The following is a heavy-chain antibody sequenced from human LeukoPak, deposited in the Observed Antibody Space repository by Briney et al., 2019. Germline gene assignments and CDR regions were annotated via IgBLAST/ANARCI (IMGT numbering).Heavy chain of an antibody. CDR3: ATGPSTVTGGYYYYYMDV. D-gene: IGHD4-11*01. J-gene: IGHJ6*03. V-gene: IGHV1-69*06. CDR2: IIPIFGTA. CDR1: GGAFSSYA. Sequence: ASVKVSCKASGGAFSSYAISWVRQAPGQGLEWMGGIIPIFGTANYAQKFQGRVTMTEDTSTDTAYMELSSLRSEDTAVYYCATGPSTVTGGYYYYYMDVWGKGTTVTVSS.